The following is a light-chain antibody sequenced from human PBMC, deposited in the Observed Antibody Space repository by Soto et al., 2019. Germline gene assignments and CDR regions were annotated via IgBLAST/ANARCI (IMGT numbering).Light chain of an antibody. Sequence: EIVLTQSPGTLSLSPGERATLSCRASQSVSSSYLAWYQQKPGQAPRLLIYVASSRATGIPDRFSGSGSGTDFTLTISRLELEDFAVYYCQQYGSSRYTFGHGTKREIK. CDR2: VAS. V-gene: IGKV3-20*01. J-gene: IGKJ2*01. CDR1: QSVSSSY. CDR3: QQYGSSRYT.